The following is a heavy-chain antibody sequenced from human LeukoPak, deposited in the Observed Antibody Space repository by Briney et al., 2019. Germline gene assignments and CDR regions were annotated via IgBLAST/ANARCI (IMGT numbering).Heavy chain of an antibody. CDR1: GFIFSDYI. J-gene: IGHJ3*02. Sequence: GGSLRLSCAGSGFIFSDYILDWVRQVPGKGLEWIGRIRRKRNGYTTEFAASVEGRFTISRDDSENSLYLHMNNLKTEDTAVYYCSRDWPQGDQSGFDIWGQGTMVTVSS. D-gene: IGHD2-21*01. CDR2: IRRKRNGYTT. V-gene: IGHV3-72*01. CDR3: SRDWPQGDQSGFDI.